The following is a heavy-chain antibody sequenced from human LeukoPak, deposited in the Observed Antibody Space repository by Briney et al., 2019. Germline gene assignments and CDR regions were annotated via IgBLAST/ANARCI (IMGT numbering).Heavy chain of an antibody. CDR3: ARDMVGTMIVVVINNWFDP. J-gene: IGHJ5*02. D-gene: IGHD3-22*01. CDR1: GGSISSSSYY. CDR2: IYYSGST. Sequence: PSETLSLTCTVSGGSISSSSYYWGWIRQPPGKGPEWIGSIYYSGSTYYNPSLKSRVTISVDTSKNQFSLKLSSVTAADTAVYYCARDMVGTMIVVVINNWFDPWGQGTLVTVSS. V-gene: IGHV4-39*07.